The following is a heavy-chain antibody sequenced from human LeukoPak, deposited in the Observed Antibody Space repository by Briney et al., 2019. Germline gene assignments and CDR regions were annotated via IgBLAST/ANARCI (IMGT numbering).Heavy chain of an antibody. D-gene: IGHD3-22*01. CDR1: GGTFSSYA. V-gene: IGHV1-69*04. CDR2: IIPILGIA. CDR3: ARDSQDSSGYYYVYYFDY. Sequence: SVKVSCKASGGTFSSYAISWVRQAPGQGLEWMGRIIPILGIANYAQKFQGRVTITADKSTSTAYMELSSLRSEDTAVYYCARDSQDSSGYYYVYYFDYCGQGTLVTVSS. J-gene: IGHJ4*02.